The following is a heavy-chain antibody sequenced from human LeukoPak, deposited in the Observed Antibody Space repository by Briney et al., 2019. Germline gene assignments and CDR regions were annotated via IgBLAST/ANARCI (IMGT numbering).Heavy chain of an antibody. CDR2: IGTAGDT. CDR3: ARGRPLHSMVRGVDYFDY. J-gene: IGHJ4*02. CDR1: GFTFSSYD. D-gene: IGHD3-10*01. V-gene: IGHV3-13*01. Sequence: PGGSLRLSCAASGFTFSSYDMHWVRQATGKGLEWVSAIGTAGDTYYPGSVKGRFTISRENAKNSLYLQMNSLRAGDTAVYYCARGRPLHSMVRGVDYFDYWGQGTLVTVSS.